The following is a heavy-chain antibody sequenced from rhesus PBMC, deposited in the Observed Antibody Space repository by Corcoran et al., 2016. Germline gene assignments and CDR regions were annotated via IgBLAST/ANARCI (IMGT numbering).Heavy chain of an antibody. Sequence: HVQLRESGPAVVKPSDTLSLTCAGSGDSISSPYWWGVGRQSPRTGLEWIGNIFGSTGSSEYSPSLESRVTISKDTSNNRFSLNLISVTAADNAIYYCARRFGTSFDYWGQGVLVTVSS. D-gene: IGHD4-29*01. CDR2: IFGSTGSS. CDR1: GDSISSPYW. CDR3: ARRFGTSFDY. J-gene: IGHJ4*01. V-gene: IGHV4-93*01.